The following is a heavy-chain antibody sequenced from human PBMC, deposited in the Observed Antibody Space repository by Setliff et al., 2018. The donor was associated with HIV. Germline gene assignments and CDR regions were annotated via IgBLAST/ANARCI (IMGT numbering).Heavy chain of an antibody. CDR1: GGSISSYY. V-gene: IGHV4-4*07. CDR2: IYTSGST. CDR3: ARGLSFYDPGGFDY. J-gene: IGHJ4*02. Sequence: NPSETLSLTCTVSGGSISSYYWSWIRQPAGKGLEWIGRIYTSGSTNYNPSLKSRVTISVDTSKNQFSLKLSSVTAADTAVYYCARGLSFYDPGGFDYWGQGTLVTVSS. D-gene: IGHD3-22*01.